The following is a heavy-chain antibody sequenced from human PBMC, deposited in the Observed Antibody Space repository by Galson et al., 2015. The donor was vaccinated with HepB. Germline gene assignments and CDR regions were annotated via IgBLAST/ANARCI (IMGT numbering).Heavy chain of an antibody. V-gene: IGHV1-69*06. CDR2: IIPIFGTA. D-gene: IGHD6-13*01. Sequence: SVKVSCKASGGTFSSYAISWVRQAPGQGLEWMGGIIPIFGTANYAQKFQGRVTITADKSTSTAYMELSSLRSEDTAVYYCARDSVQGDWGLYSSSWYYDYWGQGTLVTVSS. J-gene: IGHJ4*02. CDR3: ARDSVQGDWGLYSSSWYYDY. CDR1: GGTFSSYA.